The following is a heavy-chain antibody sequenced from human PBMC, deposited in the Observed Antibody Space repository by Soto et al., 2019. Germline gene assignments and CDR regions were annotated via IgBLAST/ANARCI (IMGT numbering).Heavy chain of an antibody. CDR1: GGPISSGDYY. CDR2: IYYSGTT. J-gene: IGHJ4*02. Sequence: SGTLSLTCSVSGGPISSGDYYWSWIRQPPGKDLEWIGYIYYSGTTYYNPSLKSRLTISIDTSQNQFSLKLTSVTAADTAVYFFALTIRAQNYFDSWCPGTPVTVSA. D-gene: IGHD3-3*02. V-gene: IGHV4-30-4*01. CDR3: ALTIRAQNYFDS.